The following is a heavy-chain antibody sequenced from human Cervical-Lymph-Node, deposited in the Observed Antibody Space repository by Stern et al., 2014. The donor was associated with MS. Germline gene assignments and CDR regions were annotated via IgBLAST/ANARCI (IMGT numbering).Heavy chain of an antibody. CDR1: GASITSYY. CDR2: IYYRGNT. J-gene: IGHJ5*02. CDR3: ARATDL. V-gene: IGHV4-59*01. Sequence: VQLVESGPGLLRPSETLSLTCTVSGASITSYYWSWIRQPPGKGLEWIGCIYYRGNTNYNASLKGRVAISIGASKTQFSLRLSSVTAADTAVYYCARATDLWGQGTLVTVSS.